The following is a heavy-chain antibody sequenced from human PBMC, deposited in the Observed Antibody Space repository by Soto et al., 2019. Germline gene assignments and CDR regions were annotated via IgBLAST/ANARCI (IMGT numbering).Heavy chain of an antibody. CDR1: GFTSGDYG. J-gene: IGHJ6*02. Sequence: EVQVVESGGDLVQPGRSLRLSCSFSGFTSGDYGLSWVRQAPGKGPEWISYISSSSATIHYVDSVKGRFTISRDNAKNSVYLQMNSLRAEDSAIYYCARAAGIMTRGFHGMDVWGQGTTVTVS. CDR3: ARAAGIMTRGFHGMDV. V-gene: IGHV3-48*03. D-gene: IGHD3-10*01. CDR2: ISSSSATI.